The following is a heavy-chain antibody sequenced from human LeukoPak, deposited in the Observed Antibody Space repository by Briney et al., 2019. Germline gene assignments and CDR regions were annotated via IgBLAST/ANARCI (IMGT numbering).Heavy chain of an antibody. V-gene: IGHV4-39*01. J-gene: IGHJ4*02. D-gene: IGHD3-16*01. CDR3: ARGKPLMITFGGVTEDY. Sequence: ASETLSLTCTVSGGSIRSSSYYWGWIRQPPGKGLEWIGCIYYTGSTYYNPSLKSRVTISVDTSKNQFSLKLSSVTAADTAVYYCARGKPLMITFGGVTEDYWGQGTLVTVSS. CDR1: GGSIRSSSYY. CDR2: IYYTGST.